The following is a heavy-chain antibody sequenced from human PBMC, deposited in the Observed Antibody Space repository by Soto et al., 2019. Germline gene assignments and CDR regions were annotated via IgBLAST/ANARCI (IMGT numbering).Heavy chain of an antibody. Sequence: EVQLVESGEGLVQPGGSLRLSCAASGFTFSTYWMHWVRQAPGKGLVWVSRINSDGSRTTYADSVKGRFTISRDNAKNTLYLQMNCRRAEDTAVYYCARGRTGSYYWFDPWGQGTLVTVSS. CDR2: INSDGSRT. CDR1: GFTFSTYW. V-gene: IGHV3-74*01. CDR3: ARGRTGSYYWFDP. D-gene: IGHD1-26*01. J-gene: IGHJ5*02.